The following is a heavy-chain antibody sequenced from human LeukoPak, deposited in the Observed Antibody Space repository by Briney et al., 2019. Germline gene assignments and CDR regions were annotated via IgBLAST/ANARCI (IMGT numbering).Heavy chain of an antibody. CDR2: IQYDGSNE. CDR1: RFTFSSYG. CDR3: ATITMVRGVPPRIFDY. J-gene: IGHJ4*02. D-gene: IGHD3-10*01. V-gene: IGHV3-30*02. Sequence: GGSLRLSCAASRFTFSSYGMHWVRQAPGKGLEWVAYIQYDGSNEQYADSVKGRFSISRDSSKNILYLQMNSLRAEDTAVYYCATITMVRGVPPRIFDYWGQGTLVTVSS.